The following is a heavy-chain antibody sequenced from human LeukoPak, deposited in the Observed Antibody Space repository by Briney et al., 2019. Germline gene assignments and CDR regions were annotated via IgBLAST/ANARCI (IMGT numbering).Heavy chain of an antibody. V-gene: IGHV1-2*02. CDR2: INPNSGGT. D-gene: IGHD3-9*01. J-gene: IGHJ5*02. CDR1: GYTFTGYY. CDR3: ATDPGAVRYFDWSKWFDP. Sequence: ASVKVSCKASGYTFTGYYMHWVRQAPGQGLEWMGWINPNSGGTNHAQKFQGRVTMTRDTSISTAYMELSRLRSDDTAVYYCATDPGAVRYFDWSKWFDPWGQGTLVTVSS.